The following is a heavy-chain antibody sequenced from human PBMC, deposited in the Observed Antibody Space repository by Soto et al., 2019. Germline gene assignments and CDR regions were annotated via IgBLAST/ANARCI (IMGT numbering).Heavy chain of an antibody. J-gene: IGHJ4*02. CDR3: AKIYGEEVAGRAFDY. V-gene: IGHV3-30*18. D-gene: IGHD4-17*01. CDR2: ISYDGSNK. Sequence: QPGGSLRLSCAASGFTFSSYGMHWVRQSPGKGLEWMVVISYDGSNKYYADSVKGRFTISRDNSKNTLYLQMNSLRAEDTAVYYCAKIYGEEVAGRAFDYWGQGTLVTVSS. CDR1: GFTFSSYG.